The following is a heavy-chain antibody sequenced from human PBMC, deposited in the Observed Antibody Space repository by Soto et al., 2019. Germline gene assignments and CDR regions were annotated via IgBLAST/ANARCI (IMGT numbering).Heavy chain of an antibody. CDR2: IYYSGST. V-gene: IGHV4-59*01. CDR1: GGSISSYY. J-gene: IGHJ4*02. D-gene: IGHD3-16*01. CDR3: ARAKARIYGSPPFDS. Sequence: LSLTCTVSGGSISSYYWSWIRQPPGKGLEWIGYIYYSGSTNYNPSLKSRVTISVDTSKNQFSLKLSSVTAADTAVYYCARAKARIYGSPPFDSWGQGTLVTFPS.